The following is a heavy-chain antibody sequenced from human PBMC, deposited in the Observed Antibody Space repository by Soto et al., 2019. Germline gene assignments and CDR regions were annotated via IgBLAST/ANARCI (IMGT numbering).Heavy chain of an antibody. CDR2: INQDGSEK. J-gene: IGHJ6*02. V-gene: IGHV3-7*05. CDR1: GFTFRTYW. D-gene: IGHD5-18*01. Sequence: EVQLVESGGGLVQPGGSLRLSCGASGFTFRTYWLSWVRQVPGKGLEWVANINQDGSEKNYVDSVKGRFTISRDNAKKSLHLQMSSLRAEDTALYYCARDGSTSCYSYDYHGMDVWGQGTTVTVSS. CDR3: ARDGSTSCYSYDYHGMDV.